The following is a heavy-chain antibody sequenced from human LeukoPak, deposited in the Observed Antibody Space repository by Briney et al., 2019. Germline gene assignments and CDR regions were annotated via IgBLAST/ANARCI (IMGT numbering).Heavy chain of an antibody. V-gene: IGHV3-49*04. CDR2: IRSKAYGGTT. Sequence: GGSLRLSCTASGFTFGDYAMSWVRQAPGKGLEWVGFIRSKAYGGTTEYAASVKGRFTISRDDSKSIAYLQMNSLKTEDTAVYYCTGWESLDYWGQGTLVTVSS. CDR3: TGWESLDY. CDR1: GFTFGDYA. D-gene: IGHD1-26*01. J-gene: IGHJ4*02.